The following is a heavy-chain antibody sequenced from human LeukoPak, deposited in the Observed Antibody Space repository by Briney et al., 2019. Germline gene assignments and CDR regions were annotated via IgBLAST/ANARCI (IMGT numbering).Heavy chain of an antibody. V-gene: IGHV3-23*01. CDR1: GFTFSSYA. D-gene: IGHD3-22*01. Sequence: GGSLRLSCAASGFTFSSYAMTWVRQAPGKGLEWVSSISGSGASTYYADPVKGRFTISRDNSKNTLYLQMNSLGVEDTAVYYCAKGRDYDKGGYFDYWGQGTLVTVSS. CDR2: ISGSGAST. J-gene: IGHJ4*02. CDR3: AKGRDYDKGGYFDY.